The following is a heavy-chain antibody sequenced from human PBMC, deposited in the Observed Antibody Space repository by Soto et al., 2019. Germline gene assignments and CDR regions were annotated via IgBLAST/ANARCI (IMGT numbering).Heavy chain of an antibody. J-gene: IGHJ4*02. CDR3: VRDPSSGYRSFDY. CDR1: GYIFTNYY. D-gene: IGHD3-22*01. Sequence: QVQLVQSGAEVKKPGASVKVACKASGYIFTNYYIHWVRQAPGQGLEWMGIINLSADRTSYAQKFQGRFTLTLDTSTSTVYMELGSLRSEDTAVYYCVRDPSSGYRSFDYWGQGTLVTVSS. V-gene: IGHV1-46*03. CDR2: INLSADRT.